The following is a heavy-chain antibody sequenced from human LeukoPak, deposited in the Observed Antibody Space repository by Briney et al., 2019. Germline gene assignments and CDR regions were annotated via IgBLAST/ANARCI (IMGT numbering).Heavy chain of an antibody. CDR1: GFTFSSYS. D-gene: IGHD6-13*01. CDR3: ARDLYSSSWYDY. J-gene: IGHJ4*02. Sequence: GGSLRLSCAASGFTFSSYSMNWVRQAPRKGLEWVSSISSSSSYIYYADAVKGRFTISRDNAKNSLYLQMNSLRAEDTAVYYCARDLYSSSWYDYWGQGTLVTVSS. V-gene: IGHV3-21*01. CDR2: ISSSSSYI.